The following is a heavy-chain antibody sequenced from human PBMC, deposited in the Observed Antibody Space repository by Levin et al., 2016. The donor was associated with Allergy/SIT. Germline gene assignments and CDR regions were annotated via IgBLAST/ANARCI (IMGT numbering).Heavy chain of an antibody. CDR2: IYWDDDK. V-gene: IGHV2-5*02. D-gene: IGHD2-21*02. J-gene: IGHJ4*02. CDR3: AHLSNQYCGGDCSVFDY. Sequence: WIRQPPGKALEWLALIYWDDDKRYSPSLNSRLTITKDTSKNQVVLTMTNMDPVDTATYYCAHLSNQYCGGDCSVFDYWGQGTLVTVSS.